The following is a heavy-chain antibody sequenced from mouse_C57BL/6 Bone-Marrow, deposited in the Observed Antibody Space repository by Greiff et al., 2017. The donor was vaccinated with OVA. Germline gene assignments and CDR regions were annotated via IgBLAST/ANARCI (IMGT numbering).Heavy chain of an antibody. D-gene: IGHD4-1*02. CDR1: GFTFSAYG. Sequence: DVMLVESGGGLVQPGGSRKLSCAASGFTFSAYGMAWVRQAPGKGPEWVAFISNLAYSIYYADTVTGRFTISRENAKNTLYLEMSSLRSEDTAMYYCTRSTGSYWYFDVWGAGTTVTVSS. V-gene: IGHV5-15*02. J-gene: IGHJ1*01. CDR2: ISNLAYSI. CDR3: TRSTGSYWYFDV.